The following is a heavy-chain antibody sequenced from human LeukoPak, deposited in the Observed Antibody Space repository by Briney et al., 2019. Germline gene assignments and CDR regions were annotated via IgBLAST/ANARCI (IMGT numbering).Heavy chain of an antibody. CDR3: TKGTVANIFDY. Sequence: SETLSLTCTVSGGSISSYYWSWFRQPPGKGLGWIGYIYYSGSTNYNPSLKSRVTISVDTSQNQFSLNLSSVTAADTAVYYCTKGTVANIFDYWGQGTLVTVSS. CDR1: GGSISSYY. D-gene: IGHD4-11*01. CDR2: IYYSGST. V-gene: IGHV4-59*13. J-gene: IGHJ4*02.